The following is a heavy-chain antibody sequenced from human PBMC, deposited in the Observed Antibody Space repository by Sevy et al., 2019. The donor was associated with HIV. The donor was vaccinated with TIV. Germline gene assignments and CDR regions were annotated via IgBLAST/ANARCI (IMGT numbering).Heavy chain of an antibody. D-gene: IGHD6-13*01. CDR2: ISSASGII. Sequence: GGSLRLSCAASGFRFNSYDMNWVRQAPGKGLEWVASISSASGIIYYGDSVRGRFSISRDNAKKSLYLQMNSLRVEDTAVYYCAKWSHRYSSSWYGFDYWGQGALVTVSS. J-gene: IGHJ4*02. V-gene: IGHV3-21*04. CDR3: AKWSHRYSSSWYGFDY. CDR1: GFRFNSYD.